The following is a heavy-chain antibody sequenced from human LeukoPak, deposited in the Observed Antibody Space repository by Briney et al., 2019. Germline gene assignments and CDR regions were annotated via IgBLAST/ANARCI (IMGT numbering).Heavy chain of an antibody. CDR1: GFTVSSHY. J-gene: IGHJ3*01. V-gene: IGHV3-53*04. D-gene: IGHD2-21*02. Sequence: PGGPLRLSCAASGFTVSSHYMSWVRQAPGKGLEWVSLIYSGGSTAYADSVRGRFTISRHISKNTLYLQINSLRPEDTAVYYCARERMSLSVVTATDAFDLWGQGTMVTVSS. CDR2: IYSGGST. CDR3: ARERMSLSVVTATDAFDL.